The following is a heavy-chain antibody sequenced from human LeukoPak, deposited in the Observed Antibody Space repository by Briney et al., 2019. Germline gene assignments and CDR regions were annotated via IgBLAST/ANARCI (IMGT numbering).Heavy chain of an antibody. J-gene: IGHJ4*02. Sequence: GASVKVSCKASGGTFSSYAISWVRQAPGQGLEWMGMIIPILGIANYAQKFQGRVTITADKSTSTAYMELSSLRSEDTAVYYCAPESERILYYWGQGTPVTVSS. D-gene: IGHD2-15*01. CDR3: APESERILYY. CDR1: GGTFSSYA. V-gene: IGHV1-69*04. CDR2: IIPILGIA.